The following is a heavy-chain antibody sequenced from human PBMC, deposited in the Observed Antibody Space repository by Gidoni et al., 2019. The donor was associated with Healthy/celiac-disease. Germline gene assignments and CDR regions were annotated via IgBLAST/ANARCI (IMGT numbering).Heavy chain of an antibody. CDR3: ARWVRATLAFDI. J-gene: IGHJ3*02. CDR2: INHSGST. CDR1: GGSFSGYY. Sequence: QVQLKQWGAGPLKPSETLSLTRAVHGGSFSGYYWSWIRQSPGKGLEWIGEINHSGSTNYNPSLKSRVTISVDTSKNQYSLKLSSVTAADTAVYYCARWVRATLAFDIWGQGTMVTVSS. D-gene: IGHD1-26*01. V-gene: IGHV4-34*01.